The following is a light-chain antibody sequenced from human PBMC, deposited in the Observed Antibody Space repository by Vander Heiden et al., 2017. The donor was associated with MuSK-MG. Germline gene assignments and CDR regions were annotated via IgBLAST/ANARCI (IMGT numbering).Light chain of an antibody. J-gene: IGKJ4*01. CDR3: HQRSDWLT. CDR2: DAS. CDR1: QSVSSY. Sequence: EVVLTQSPATLSLSPGERATLSCRASQSVSSYLAWYQQKPGQAPRLLIYDASNRAAGIPARFSGSGSGTDFTLTISSPEPEDFAIYYCHQRSDWLTFGGGTKVEIK. V-gene: IGKV3-11*01.